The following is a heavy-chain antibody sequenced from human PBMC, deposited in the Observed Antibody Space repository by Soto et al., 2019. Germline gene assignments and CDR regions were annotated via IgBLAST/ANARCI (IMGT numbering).Heavy chain of an antibody. J-gene: IGHJ6*02. V-gene: IGHV3-7*01. CDR3: ARPVSINCSLPIFGMHV. CDR1: GFTFGSHW. CDR2: IKQDGSEK. Sequence: EVQLGESGGGLVQPGGSLRLSCAGSGFTFGSHWMSWVRQAPGKGLQWVANIKQDGSEKYYVDSVKGRFTISRDNANKPLYRKNKRARAVETGAYCCARPVSINCSLPIFGMHVGGQGTTVTVSS. D-gene: IGHD2-2*01.